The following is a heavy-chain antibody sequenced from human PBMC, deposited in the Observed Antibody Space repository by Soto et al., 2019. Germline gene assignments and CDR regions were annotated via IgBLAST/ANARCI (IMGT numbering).Heavy chain of an antibody. CDR2: INHSGST. V-gene: IGHV4-34*01. Sequence: SETLSLTCAVYGGSFSGYYWSWIRQPPGKGLEWIGEINHSGSTNYNPSLKSRVTISVDTSKNQFSLKLSSETAADTAVYYCARAKWLRLYYFDYWGQGTLVTVSS. D-gene: IGHD5-12*01. CDR1: GGSFSGYY. J-gene: IGHJ4*02. CDR3: ARAKWLRLYYFDY.